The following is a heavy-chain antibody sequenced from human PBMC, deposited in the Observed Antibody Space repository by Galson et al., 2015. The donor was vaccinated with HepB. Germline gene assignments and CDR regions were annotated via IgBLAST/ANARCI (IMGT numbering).Heavy chain of an antibody. CDR1: GFTFADYG. V-gene: IGHV3-20*04. CDR2: INWNGGST. CDR3: ARGDACSSCLIDY. D-gene: IGHD6-13*01. J-gene: IGHJ4*02. Sequence: SLRLSCAASGFTFADYGMSWVRQAPGKGLEWVSVINWNGGSTGYADSVKGRFTISRDNAKNSLYLQMNRLRAEDTAVYYCARGDACSSCLIDYWGQGTLVTVSS.